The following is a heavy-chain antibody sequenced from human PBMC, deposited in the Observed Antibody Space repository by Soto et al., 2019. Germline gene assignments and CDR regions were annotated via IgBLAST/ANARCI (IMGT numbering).Heavy chain of an antibody. V-gene: IGHV1-2*02. CDR3: ARDGGSSAQYYYGMDV. D-gene: IGHD6-25*01. Sequence: ASVKVSCKASGYTFTADYLYWVRQAPGQGLEWMGWINPNSGTINYPQKFQDRVTMTRDTSISTVYMELSRLRSDDTAVYFCARDGGSSAQYYYGMDVWGQGTTVTVSS. CDR2: INPNSGTI. CDR1: GYTFTADY. J-gene: IGHJ6*02.